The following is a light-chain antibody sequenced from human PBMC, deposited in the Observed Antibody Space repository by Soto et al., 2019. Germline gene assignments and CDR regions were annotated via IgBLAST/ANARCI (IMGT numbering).Light chain of an antibody. CDR2: DAS. J-gene: IGKJ4*01. V-gene: IGKV3-11*01. CDR3: QQRSIWPPLT. Sequence: EVVLTQSPATLSLSPGERATLSCRASQSVNNFLAWYQQKPGQAPRLLIYDASNRAPGIPARFSGSGSGTDFTLPISSLEPEDFAVYYCQQRSIWPPLTFGGGTKVEVK. CDR1: QSVNNF.